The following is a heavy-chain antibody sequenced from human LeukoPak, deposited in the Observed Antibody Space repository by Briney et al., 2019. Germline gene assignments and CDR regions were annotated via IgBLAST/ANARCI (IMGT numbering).Heavy chain of an antibody. CDR1: GFTFDDYA. D-gene: IGHD5-18*01. CDR3: AKGETRGYSYGYDY. J-gene: IGHJ4*02. Sequence: GGSLRLSCAASGFTFDDYAMRWVRQAPGNGLEWVSAISGSGGSTYYADSVKGRFTISRDNSKNTLYLQMNSLRAEDTAVYYCAKGETRGYSYGYDYWGQGTLVTVSS. V-gene: IGHV3-23*01. CDR2: ISGSGGST.